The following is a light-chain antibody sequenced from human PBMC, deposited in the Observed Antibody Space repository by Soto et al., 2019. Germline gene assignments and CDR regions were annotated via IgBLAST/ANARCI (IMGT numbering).Light chain of an antibody. V-gene: IGLV2-11*01. CDR2: DVG. CDR1: SSDVGGYNY. CDR3: CSYAGSYSWV. J-gene: IGLJ3*02. Sequence: QPVLTQPRSVSGSPGQSVTISCTGTSSDVGGYNYVSWYQQHPGEAPKLMIYDVGKRPSGVPDRFSGSKSGNTASLTISGLQAEDEADYYCCSYAGSYSWVFGGGTKLTVL.